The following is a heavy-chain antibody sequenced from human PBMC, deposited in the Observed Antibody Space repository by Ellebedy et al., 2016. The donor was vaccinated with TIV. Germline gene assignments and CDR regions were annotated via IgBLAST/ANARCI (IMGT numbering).Heavy chain of an antibody. CDR1: GGTFSSYA. V-gene: IGHV1-69*06. D-gene: IGHD1-26*01. CDR3: AREVGATTPGGMDV. CDR2: IIPIFGTA. Sequence: SVKVSXKASGGTFSSYAISWVRQAPGQGLEWMGGIIPIFGTANYAQKFQGRVTITADKSTSTAYMELSSLRSEDTAVYYCAREVGATTPGGMDVWGQGTTVTVSS. J-gene: IGHJ6*02.